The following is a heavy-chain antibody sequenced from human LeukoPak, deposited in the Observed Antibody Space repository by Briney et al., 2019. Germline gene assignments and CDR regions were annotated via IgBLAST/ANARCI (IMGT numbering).Heavy chain of an antibody. CDR1: GFSFSSYN. CDR2: ITTSSSYT. J-gene: IGHJ4*02. Sequence: PGGSLRLSCEASGFSFSSYNMDWVRQTPGKGLEWISSITTSSSYTFYADSVKGRFTISRDNAKNSLYLQMNSLRAEDTAVYYCARDYSTVTTFFDYWGQGTLVTVSS. V-gene: IGHV3-21*01. CDR3: ARDYSTVTTFFDY. D-gene: IGHD4-17*01.